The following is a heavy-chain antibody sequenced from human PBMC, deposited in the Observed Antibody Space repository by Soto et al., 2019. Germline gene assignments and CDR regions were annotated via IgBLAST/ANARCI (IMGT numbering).Heavy chain of an antibody. Sequence: QVQLVQSGAEVKKPGSSVKVSCKASGGTFSSYAISWVRQAPGQGLEWMGGIIPIFGTANYAQKFQGRVTITADESTSTAYMELSSLRSEDTAVYYCARVVVGYSSSWYYFDSWGQGTMVTVSS. D-gene: IGHD6-13*01. CDR3: ARVVVGYSSSWYYFDS. CDR1: GGTFSSYA. V-gene: IGHV1-69*01. CDR2: IIPIFGTA. J-gene: IGHJ4*02.